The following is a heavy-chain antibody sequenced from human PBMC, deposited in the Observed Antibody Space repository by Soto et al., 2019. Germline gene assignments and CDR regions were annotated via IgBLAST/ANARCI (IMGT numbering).Heavy chain of an antibody. CDR3: ASHDYGDLDAFDI. D-gene: IGHD4-17*01. CDR2: INPSGGST. J-gene: IGHJ3*02. V-gene: IGHV1-46*03. Sequence: QVQLVQSGAEVKKPGASVKVSCKASGYTFTSYYMHWVRQAPGQGLEWMGIINPSGGSTSYAQKFQGRVTMTRDTSTSTVYMELSSLRSEDTAMYYCASHDYGDLDAFDIWGQGTMVTVSS. CDR1: GYTFTSYY.